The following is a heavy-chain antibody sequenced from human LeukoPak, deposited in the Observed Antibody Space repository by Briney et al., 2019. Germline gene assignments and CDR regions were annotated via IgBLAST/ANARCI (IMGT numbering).Heavy chain of an antibody. CDR3: ARDAEGSGSYYNWFDP. D-gene: IGHD3-10*01. Sequence: SETLSLTCAVYGGSFSGYYWSWIRQPSGKGLEWIGEINHSGSTNYNPSLKSRVTISVDPSKNQFSLKLSSVTAADTAVYYCARDAEGSGSYYNWFDPWGQGTLVTVSS. CDR1: GGSFSGYY. J-gene: IGHJ5*02. V-gene: IGHV4-34*01. CDR2: INHSGST.